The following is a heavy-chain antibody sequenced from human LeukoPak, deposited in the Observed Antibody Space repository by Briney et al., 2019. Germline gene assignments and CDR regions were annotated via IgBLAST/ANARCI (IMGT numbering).Heavy chain of an antibody. D-gene: IGHD4-17*01. V-gene: IGHV4-59*01. CDR3: ARGQSIYGDYYYYYMDV. Sequence: SETLSLTCSVSGGSISSYYWSWIRQPPGKGLEWIGYIYYSGSTNYNPSLRSRVTISVDTSKNQFSLKLSSVTAADTAVYYCARGQSIYGDYYYYYMDVWGKGTTVTVSS. J-gene: IGHJ6*03. CDR2: IYYSGST. CDR1: GGSISSYY.